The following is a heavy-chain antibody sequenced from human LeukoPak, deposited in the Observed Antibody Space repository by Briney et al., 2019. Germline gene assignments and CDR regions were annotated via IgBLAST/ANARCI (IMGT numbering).Heavy chain of an antibody. Sequence: PGGSLRLSCAASGFTFSSYGMHWVRQAPGKGLEWVAFIRYDGSNKYYADSVKGRFTISRDNSKNTLYLQMNSLRAEDTAVYYCAKGFTGYSSKLQNYYYYMDVWGKGTTVTVSS. J-gene: IGHJ6*03. V-gene: IGHV3-30*02. CDR2: IRYDGSNK. D-gene: IGHD6-13*01. CDR1: GFTFSSYG. CDR3: AKGFTGYSSKLQNYYYYMDV.